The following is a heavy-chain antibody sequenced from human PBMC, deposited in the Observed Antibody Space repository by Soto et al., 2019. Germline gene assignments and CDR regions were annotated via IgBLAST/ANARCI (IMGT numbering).Heavy chain of an antibody. CDR2: ISFDGNII. V-gene: IGHV3-30-3*01. CDR3: ARTFDTITYYFDY. CDR1: EFSFSSYA. J-gene: IGHJ4*02. D-gene: IGHD3-9*01. Sequence: QVHLVESGGGVGQPGGSLRLACAASEFSFSSYAMHWSRQAPGKGLEWVAVISFDGNIIQYADSVKGRFIISRDNIKNTLYLQMNSLRGEDTAVYYCARTFDTITYYFDYWGQGTQVTVTS.